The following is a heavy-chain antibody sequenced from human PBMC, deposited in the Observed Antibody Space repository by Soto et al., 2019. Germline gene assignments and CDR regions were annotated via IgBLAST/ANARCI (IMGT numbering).Heavy chain of an antibody. V-gene: IGHV1-18*01. Sequence: GASVKVSCKASGYTFTSYGISWVRQAPGQGLEWMGWISAYNGNTNYAQKLQGRVTMTTDTSTSTAYMELRSLRSDDTAVYYCARDDPELIVVVPAANDAFDIWGQGTMVTVSS. J-gene: IGHJ3*02. CDR3: ARDDPELIVVVPAANDAFDI. CDR1: GYTFTSYG. CDR2: ISAYNGNT. D-gene: IGHD2-2*01.